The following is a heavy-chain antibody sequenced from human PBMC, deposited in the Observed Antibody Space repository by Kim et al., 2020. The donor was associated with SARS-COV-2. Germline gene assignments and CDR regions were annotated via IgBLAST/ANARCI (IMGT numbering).Heavy chain of an antibody. D-gene: IGHD5-18*01. CDR1: GGSISSGGYY. J-gene: IGHJ5*02. V-gene: IGHV4-31*03. Sequence: SETLSLTCTVSGGSISSGGYYWSWIRQHPGKGLEWIGYIYYSGSTYYNPSLKSRVTISVDTSKNQFSLKLSSVTAADTAVYYCARSRQLWRNWFDPWGQGTLVTVSS. CDR2: IYYSGST. CDR3: ARSRQLWRNWFDP.